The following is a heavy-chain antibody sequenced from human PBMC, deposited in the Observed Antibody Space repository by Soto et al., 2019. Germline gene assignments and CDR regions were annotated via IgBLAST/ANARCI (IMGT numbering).Heavy chain of an antibody. D-gene: IGHD4-17*01. J-gene: IGHJ4*02. CDR1: GGSISSSSYY. Sequence: SETLCLTCTVSGGSISSSSYYWGWIRKPPGKGLEWIGSIYYSGSTYYNPSLKSRVTISVDTSKNQFSLKLSSVTAADTAVYYCARSTVTTDYWGQGTLVTVSS. CDR2: IYYSGST. CDR3: ARSTVTTDY. V-gene: IGHV4-39*01.